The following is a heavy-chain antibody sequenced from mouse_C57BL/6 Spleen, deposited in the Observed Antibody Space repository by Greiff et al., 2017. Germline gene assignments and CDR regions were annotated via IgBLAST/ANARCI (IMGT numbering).Heavy chain of an antibody. CDR3: ARPFGTVVAPLYAMDY. CDR1: GYTFTSYW. D-gene: IGHD1-1*01. V-gene: IGHV1-61*01. Sequence: QVQLKQPGAELVRPGSSVKLSCKASGYTFTSYWMDWVKQRPGQGLEWIGNIYPSDSETHYNQKFKDKATLTVDKSSSTAYMQLSSLTSEDSAVYYCARPFGTVVAPLYAMDYWGQGTSVTVSS. CDR2: IYPSDSET. J-gene: IGHJ4*01.